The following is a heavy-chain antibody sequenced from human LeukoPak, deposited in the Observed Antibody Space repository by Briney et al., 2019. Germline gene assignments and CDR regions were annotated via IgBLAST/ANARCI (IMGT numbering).Heavy chain of an antibody. D-gene: IGHD3-10*01. J-gene: IGHJ4*02. CDR3: ARVGGYLLYGSGRWYFDY. CDR2: ISSSSSYI. CDR1: GFTFSSYS. V-gene: IGHV3-21*01. Sequence: GGSLRLSCAASGFTFSSYSMNWVRQAPGKGLEWVSSISSSSSYIYYADSVKGRFTISRDNAKNSLYLQMNSLRAEDTAVYYCARVGGYLLYGSGRWYFDYWGQGTLVTVSS.